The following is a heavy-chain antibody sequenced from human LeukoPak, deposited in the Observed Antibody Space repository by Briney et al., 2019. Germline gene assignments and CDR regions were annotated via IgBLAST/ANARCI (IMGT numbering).Heavy chain of an antibody. D-gene: IGHD2-15*01. CDR2: ISNSGIT. CDR1: GGSISTYY. J-gene: IGHJ4*02. Sequence: SETLSLTCTVSGGSISTYYWNWIRQPPGTGLEWIGYISNSGITTYNPSLKSRVTISVDSSKSQFSLKLNSVTAADTAVYYCARAPSGCGGTCPSDHWGPGTLVTVSS. V-gene: IGHV4-59*01. CDR3: ARAPSGCGGTCPSDH.